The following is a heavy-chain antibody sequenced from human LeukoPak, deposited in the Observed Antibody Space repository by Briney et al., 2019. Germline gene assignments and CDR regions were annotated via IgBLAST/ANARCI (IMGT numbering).Heavy chain of an antibody. CDR1: GYTFTSYG. Sequence: ASVKVSCKASGYTFTSYGISWVRQAPGQGLEWMGWISAYNGNTNYAQKLQGRVTMTTDTSTSTAYMELRRLRSDDTAVYYCARAAPYYDFWSGYYRNDNWFDPWGQGTLVTVSS. CDR2: ISAYNGNT. CDR3: ARAAPYYDFWSGYYRNDNWFDP. J-gene: IGHJ5*02. D-gene: IGHD3-3*01. V-gene: IGHV1-18*01.